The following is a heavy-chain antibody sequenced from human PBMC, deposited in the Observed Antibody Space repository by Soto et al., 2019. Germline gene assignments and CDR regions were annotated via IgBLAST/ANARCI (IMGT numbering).Heavy chain of an antibody. CDR1: EYTFSAYY. CDR3: GRGRGGVAVFRGPYFAMAV. CDR2: INPESGST. D-gene: IGHD3-16*01. Sequence: QGQLVQSGAEVKKPGASVKVSCKASEYTFSAYYLEWVRQAPGQGLEWMGWINPESGSTKYGQKFQGGVTMPRDTPISKAYLERNSRSPDDTAKYFGGRGRGGVAVFRGPYFAMAVGGQGPAVTVSS. V-gene: IGHV1-2*02. J-gene: IGHJ6*02.